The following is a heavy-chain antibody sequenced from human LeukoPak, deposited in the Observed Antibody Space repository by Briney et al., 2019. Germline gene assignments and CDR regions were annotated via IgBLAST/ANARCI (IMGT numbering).Heavy chain of an antibody. CDR1: GASFSSGGYF. CDR3: ARATESAYNAYYFDY. V-gene: IGHV4-31*03. Sequence: SETLSLTCTVSGASFSSGGYFWGWIRQHPWKGLEWMGYFFYSGSTYYNPSLKSRVTISVDTSKNQISLKLSSVTAADTAVYYCARATESAYNAYYFDYGGQGTLVTVSS. CDR2: FFYSGST. J-gene: IGHJ4*02. D-gene: IGHD1-1*01.